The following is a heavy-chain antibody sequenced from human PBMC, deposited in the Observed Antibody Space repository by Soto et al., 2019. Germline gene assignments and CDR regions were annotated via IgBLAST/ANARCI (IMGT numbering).Heavy chain of an antibody. V-gene: IGHV3-30*18. J-gene: IGHJ4*02. CDR2: ISNDGSTK. CDR3: AKERVSEHNSSWLQGH. CDR1: GFTFSAYG. Sequence: QVQLVESGGGVVQPGRSLRLSCAASGFTFSAYGMHWVRQATGKGLEWVAVISNDGSTKYYLDSVRGRFAISRENSKSPLEQKMNSLRVEDMAVYYCAKERVSEHNSSWLQGHWAKGTLVSV. D-gene: IGHD2-15*01.